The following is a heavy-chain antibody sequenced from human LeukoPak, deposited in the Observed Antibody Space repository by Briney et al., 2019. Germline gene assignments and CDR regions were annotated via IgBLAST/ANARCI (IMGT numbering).Heavy chain of an antibody. V-gene: IGHV3-49*04. J-gene: IGHJ4*02. Sequence: GGSLRVSCSASGFIFDGYAMSWVRQAPGKGLQWVGFIRGKAYGATATYAASMQGRFIISRDDSSNIVHLQMNSLKIEDTAVYFCARVNYYNSASFYYGYFDYWGQGALVTVSS. CDR2: IRGKAYGATA. CDR1: GFIFDGYA. D-gene: IGHD3-22*01. CDR3: ARVNYYNSASFYYGYFDY.